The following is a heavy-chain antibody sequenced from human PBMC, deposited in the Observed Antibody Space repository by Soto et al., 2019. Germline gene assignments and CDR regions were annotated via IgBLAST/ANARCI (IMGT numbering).Heavy chain of an antibody. CDR3: ARDPNHYDFWSGYYPEKYYFDY. CDR1: GYTFTSYA. V-gene: IGHV1-3*01. CDR2: INAGNGNT. Sequence: ASVKVSCKASGYTFTSYAMHWVRQAPGQRLEWMGWINAGNGNTKYSQKFQGRVTITRDTSASTAYMELSSLRSEDTAVYYCARDPNHYDFWSGYYPEKYYFDYWGQGTLVTVPQ. J-gene: IGHJ4*02. D-gene: IGHD3-3*01.